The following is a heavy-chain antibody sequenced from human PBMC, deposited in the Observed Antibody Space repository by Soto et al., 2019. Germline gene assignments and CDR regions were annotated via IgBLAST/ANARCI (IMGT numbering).Heavy chain of an antibody. CDR1: GGTFSSYA. CDR3: AIIAAAGTILDY. J-gene: IGHJ4*02. V-gene: IGHV1-69*01. D-gene: IGHD6-13*01. CDR2: IIPIFGTA. Sequence: QVQLVQSGAEVKKPGSSVKVSCKASGGTFSSYAISWVRQAPGQGLEWMGGIIPIFGTANYAQKFQGRVRITAEECTSTAYRELSSLRSEDTAVYYCAIIAAAGTILDYWGQGTLVTVSS.